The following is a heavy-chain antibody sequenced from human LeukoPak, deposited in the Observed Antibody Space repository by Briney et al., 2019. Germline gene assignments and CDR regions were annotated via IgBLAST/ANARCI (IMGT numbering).Heavy chain of an antibody. CDR2: IYYSGST. Sequence: SETLSLTCTVSGGSIRSRNYCWGWIRQPPGKGLEWIGNIYYSGSTYYNPSLKSRVTISVDTSKNQFSLKLSSVTAADTAVYYCARLWSYGLSRLIDYWGQGTLVTVSS. V-gene: IGHV4-39*01. CDR3: ARLWSYGLSRLIDY. J-gene: IGHJ4*02. CDR1: GGSIRSRNYC. D-gene: IGHD5-18*01.